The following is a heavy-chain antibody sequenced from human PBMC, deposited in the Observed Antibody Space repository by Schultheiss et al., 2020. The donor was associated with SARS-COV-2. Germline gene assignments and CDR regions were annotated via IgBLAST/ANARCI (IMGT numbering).Heavy chain of an antibody. Sequence: SVKVSCKASGYTFTGYYMHWVRQAPGQGLEWMGGIIPIFGTANYAQKFQGRVTITADESTSTAYMELRSLRSDDTAVYYCAKYRGWYARPPLLFDYWGQGILVTVSS. CDR1: GYTFTGYY. D-gene: IGHD6-19*01. CDR3: AKYRGWYARPPLLFDY. J-gene: IGHJ4*02. CDR2: IIPIFGTA. V-gene: IGHV1-69*13.